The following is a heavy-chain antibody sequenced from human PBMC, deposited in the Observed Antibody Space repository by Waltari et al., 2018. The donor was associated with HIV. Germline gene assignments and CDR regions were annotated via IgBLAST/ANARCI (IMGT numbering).Heavy chain of an antibody. Sequence: QVQLQKSGPGLVKPSETLSLTSTVTGGSISSDYWRWIRQPPGKGLEWIGYIYYSGSTNYNPSLKSRVTISVDTSKNQFSLKLSSVTAADTAVYYCARGVGGSGSYYNGNWFDPWGQGTLVTVSS. J-gene: IGHJ5*02. CDR2: IYYSGST. CDR3: ARGVGGSGSYYNGNWFDP. D-gene: IGHD3-10*01. V-gene: IGHV4-59*01. CDR1: GGSISSDY.